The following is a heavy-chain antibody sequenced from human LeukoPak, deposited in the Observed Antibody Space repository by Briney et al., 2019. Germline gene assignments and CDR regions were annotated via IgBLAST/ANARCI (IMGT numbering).Heavy chain of an antibody. CDR1: GFTFSEYS. Sequence: GGSLRLSCVGSGFTFSEYSMNWVRQAPGKGLEWVANIKEDGSEKFHVDFVKGRFTISRDNAKNSLYLQMNSLRVEDTAVYYCARDLTPLIQLWPRSLDNNYDMDVWGQGTTVTVSS. J-gene: IGHJ6*02. D-gene: IGHD1-1*01. CDR3: ARDLTPLIQLWPRSLDNNYDMDV. CDR2: IKEDGSEK. V-gene: IGHV3-7*01.